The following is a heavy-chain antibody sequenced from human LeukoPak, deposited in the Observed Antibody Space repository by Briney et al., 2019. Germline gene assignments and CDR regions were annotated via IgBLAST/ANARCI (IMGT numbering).Heavy chain of an antibody. J-gene: IGHJ4*02. CDR1: GFSFSTYD. D-gene: IGHD3-22*01. CDR2: TSSRGTTK. Sequence: GGSLRLSCAASGFSFSTYDMNWVRQAPGKGLEWVSYTSSRGTTKIYSDSVKGRFTISRDNAKGSLSLQMNSLRADDTAVYYCVRESYVTMIIGDYWGQGTLVTVSS. CDR3: VRESYVTMIIGDY. V-gene: IGHV3-48*03.